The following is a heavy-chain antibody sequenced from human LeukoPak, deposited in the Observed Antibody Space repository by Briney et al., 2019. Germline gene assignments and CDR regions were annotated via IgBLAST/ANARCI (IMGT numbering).Heavy chain of an antibody. CDR3: AKYNGWYSFDD. V-gene: IGHV4-4*07. CDR2: IYTSGNT. Sequence: SETLSLTCTVSGASINSGYWSWIRQPAGKGLEWIGRIYTSGNTDYNPSLKSRVTMSGDTSKNQLSLKLSSVTAADTAVYYCAKYNGWYSFDDGGQGPVVSVSS. J-gene: IGHJ4*02. CDR1: GASINSGY. D-gene: IGHD6-19*01.